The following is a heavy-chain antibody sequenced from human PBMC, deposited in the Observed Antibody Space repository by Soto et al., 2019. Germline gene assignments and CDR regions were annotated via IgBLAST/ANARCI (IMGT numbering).Heavy chain of an antibody. CDR2: INPSGGST. Sequence: GAPVKVSCKAAGYTFSSYNMHWVRQAPGQGLEWMGIINPSGGSTSYAQKFQGRVTMTRDTSTSTVYMELSSLRSEDTAVYYCARGYHSSGFPPLVDYWGRRPLVTVSS. J-gene: IGHJ4*02. CDR1: GYTFSSYN. D-gene: IGHD3-22*01. V-gene: IGHV1-46*01. CDR3: ARGYHSSGFPPLVDY.